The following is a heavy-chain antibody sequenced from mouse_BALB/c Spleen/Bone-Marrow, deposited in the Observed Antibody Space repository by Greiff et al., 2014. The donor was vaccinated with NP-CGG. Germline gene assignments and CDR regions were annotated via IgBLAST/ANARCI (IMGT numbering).Heavy chain of an antibody. CDR1: GFTFSSYG. D-gene: IGHD1-1*01. V-gene: IGHV5-6-3*01. Sequence: EVHLVESGGGLVQPGGSLKLSCVASGFTFSSYGMSWVRQTPDKRLELVATINNNGGSTYYPDSVKGQFTISRDNAKNTLYLQMSSLKSEDTAMYYCAGVYGWYFDVWGAGTTVTVSS. J-gene: IGHJ1*01. CDR2: INNNGGST. CDR3: AGVYGWYFDV.